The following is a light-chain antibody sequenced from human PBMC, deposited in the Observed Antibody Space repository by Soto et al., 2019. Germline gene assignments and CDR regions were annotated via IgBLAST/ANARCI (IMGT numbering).Light chain of an antibody. CDR2: DAS. CDR3: QQRGNWPS. Sequence: EIALTQSPATLSLSPGERATLSCRASQSISRYLAWYQQKPGQAPRLLIYDASNRATGIPARFSGSGSGTDFTLTISSLEPEDFAVCYCQQRGNWPSFGGGTKVEIK. J-gene: IGKJ4*01. V-gene: IGKV3-11*01. CDR1: QSISRY.